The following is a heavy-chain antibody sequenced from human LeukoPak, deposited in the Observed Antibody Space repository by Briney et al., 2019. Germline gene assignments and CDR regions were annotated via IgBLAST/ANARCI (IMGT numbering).Heavy chain of an antibody. V-gene: IGHV1-2*02. D-gene: IGHD3-10*01. CDR2: INPNSGGT. J-gene: IGHJ4*02. CDR3: VRGPVRGSNRGFDY. Sequence: ASVKVSCKASGYTFTGYFIHWVRQAPGQGLEWMGWINPNSGGTNYAQKFQGRVTMTRDTSISTAYMELSRLRSDDTAVYYCVRGPVRGSNRGFDYWGQGTLVTVSS. CDR1: GYTFTGYF.